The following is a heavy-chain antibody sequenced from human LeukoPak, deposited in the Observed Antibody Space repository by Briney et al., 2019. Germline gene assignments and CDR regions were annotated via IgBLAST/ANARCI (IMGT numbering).Heavy chain of an antibody. CDR2: IYPGDSDT. CDR1: GYIFTTYW. V-gene: IGHV5-51*01. CDR3: ARRREVRGSFANDY. J-gene: IGHJ4*02. Sequence: GESLKISCKGSGYIFTTYWIGWVRQMPGKGLEWMGIIYPGDSDTRYSPSFQGQVTISADKSISTAYLQWSSLKASDTAMYYCARRREVRGSFANDYWGQGTLVTVSS. D-gene: IGHD3-10*01.